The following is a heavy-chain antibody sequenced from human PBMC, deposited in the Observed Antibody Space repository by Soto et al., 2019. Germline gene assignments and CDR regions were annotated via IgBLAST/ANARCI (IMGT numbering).Heavy chain of an antibody. CDR3: ARGGDSYNVTPLAPVDY. D-gene: IGHD1-26*01. CDR1: GGTFSSYA. Sequence: SVKVSCKASGGTFSSYAISWVRQAPGQGLEWMGGIIPIFGTANYAQKFQGRVTITADESTSTAYMELSSLRSEDTAVYYCARGGDSYNVTPLAPVDYWGQGTLVTVSS. CDR2: IIPIFGTA. J-gene: IGHJ4*02. V-gene: IGHV1-69*13.